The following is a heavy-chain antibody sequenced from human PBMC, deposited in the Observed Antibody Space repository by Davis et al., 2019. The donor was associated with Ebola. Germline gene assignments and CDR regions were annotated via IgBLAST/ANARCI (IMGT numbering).Heavy chain of an antibody. CDR1: GGSISSYY. V-gene: IGHV4-59*06. D-gene: IGHD6-13*01. CDR2: IYYSGST. Sequence: SETLSLTCTVSGGSISSYYWSWIRQHPGKGLEWIGYIYYSGSTYYNPSLKSRVTISVDTSKNQFSLKLSSVTAADTAVYYCARDQGAAAEAFDPWGQGTLVTVSS. CDR3: ARDQGAAAEAFDP. J-gene: IGHJ5*02.